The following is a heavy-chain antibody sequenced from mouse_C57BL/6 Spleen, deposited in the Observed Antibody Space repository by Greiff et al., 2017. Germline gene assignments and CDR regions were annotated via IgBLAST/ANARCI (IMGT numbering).Heavy chain of an antibody. V-gene: IGHV1-69*01. CDR3: ARFYYGSAMDY. CDR2: IDPSDSYT. D-gene: IGHD1-1*01. Sequence: QVQLQQPGAELVMPGASVKMSCKASGYTFTSYWMHWVKQRPGQGLEWIGEIDPSDSYTNYNQKFKGKSTLTVDKSSRTAYMQLSSLTSEDSAVYYCARFYYGSAMDYWGQGTSVTVSS. J-gene: IGHJ4*01. CDR1: GYTFTSYW.